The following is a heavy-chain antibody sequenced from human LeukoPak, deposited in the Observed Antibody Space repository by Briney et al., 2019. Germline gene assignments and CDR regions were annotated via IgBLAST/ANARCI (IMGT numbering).Heavy chain of an antibody. J-gene: IGHJ5*02. D-gene: IGHD3-16*02. CDR1: GGSISSSNYY. CDR3: ARDENGYVWGSFRA. Sequence: PSETLSLTCTVSGGSISSSNYYWGWIRQPPGKGLEWIGNIYYSGSTYYNPSLERRVTMSLATSKHQFSLKLSSVTAADTAVYYCARDENGYVWGSFRAWGQGTLVTVSS. V-gene: IGHV4-39*07. CDR2: IYYSGST.